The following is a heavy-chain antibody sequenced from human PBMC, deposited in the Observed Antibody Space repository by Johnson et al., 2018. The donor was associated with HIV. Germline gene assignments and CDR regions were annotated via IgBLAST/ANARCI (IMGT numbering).Heavy chain of an antibody. J-gene: IGHJ3*02. CDR3: ARVLVAADYAFDI. D-gene: IGHD1-26*01. V-gene: IGHV3-23*04. CDR1: GFTFSSYA. Sequence: VQLVESGGGLVQPGGSLRLSCAASGFTFSSYAMSWVRQAPGKGLEWVSAISGSGGRTGYADSVKGRFTISRDNAKKSLYLQMNSLRADDTALYYCARVLVAADYAFDIWGQGTMVTVSS. CDR2: ISGSGGRT.